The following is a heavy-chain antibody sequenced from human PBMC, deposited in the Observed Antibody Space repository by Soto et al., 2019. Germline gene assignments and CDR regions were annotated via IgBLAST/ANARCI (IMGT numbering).Heavy chain of an antibody. Sequence: GGSLRLSCAASGFTFSSYAMSWVRQAPGKGLEWVSAISGSGGSTYYADSVKGRFTISRDNSTSTLYLQMNSLRAEDTAVYYCAAGSIVTGWFDPWGQGTLVTVSS. CDR3: AAGSIVTGWFDP. J-gene: IGHJ5*02. CDR1: GFTFSSYA. D-gene: IGHD3-16*02. CDR2: ISGSGGST. V-gene: IGHV3-23*01.